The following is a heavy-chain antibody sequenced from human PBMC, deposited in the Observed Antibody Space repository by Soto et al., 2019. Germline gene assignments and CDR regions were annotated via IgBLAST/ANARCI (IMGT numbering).Heavy chain of an antibody. CDR2: ISYDETNK. V-gene: IGHV3-30*18. CDR3: AKQRTPAQVGNYYSYYGMDV. D-gene: IGHD2-2*01. J-gene: IGHJ6*02. Sequence: QVQLVESGGGVVQPGRSLRLSCAASGFTFSSYTMHWVRQAPGKGLEWVAVISYDETNKYYADSVKGRFTLSRDKSKNTLYLQMNSLRAEDTAVYYCAKQRTPAQVGNYYSYYGMDVWCQGTTVTVSS. CDR1: GFTFSSYT.